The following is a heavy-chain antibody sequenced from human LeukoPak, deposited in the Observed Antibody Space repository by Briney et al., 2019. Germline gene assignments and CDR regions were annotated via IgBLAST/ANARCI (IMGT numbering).Heavy chain of an antibody. V-gene: IGHV3-23*01. Sequence: GGSLRLSCAASGFTFSSYAMSWVRQAPGKGLEWVSAISGSGGSTYYADSVEGRFTISRDNSKNTLYLQMNSLRAEDTAVYYCAKDLRLGELSFFDYWGQGTLVTVSS. J-gene: IGHJ4*02. CDR3: AKDLRLGELSFFDY. D-gene: IGHD3-16*02. CDR2: ISGSGGST. CDR1: GFTFSSYA.